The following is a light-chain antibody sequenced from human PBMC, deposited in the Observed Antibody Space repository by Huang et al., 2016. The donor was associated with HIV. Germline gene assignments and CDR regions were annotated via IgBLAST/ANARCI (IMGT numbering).Light chain of an antibody. CDR3: QQRRSWPLT. J-gene: IGKJ4*01. V-gene: IGKV3-11*01. CDR2: DGS. Sequence: EVVLTQSPPTLSLFPGETATLSCRDSQTIGTYVAWYQQRPGQGPRLLIYDGSTRAAGVPARISGAGSGTTFTLSISGLESEDFGVYYCQQRRSWPLTFGGGTKVEV. CDR1: QTIGTY.